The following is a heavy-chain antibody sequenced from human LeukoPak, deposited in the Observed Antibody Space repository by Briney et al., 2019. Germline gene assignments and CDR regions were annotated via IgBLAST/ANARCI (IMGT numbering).Heavy chain of an antibody. J-gene: IGHJ4*02. Sequence: GGSLRLSCAASGFTFSSYAMHWVRQAPGKGLEWVAVISYDGSNKYYADSVKGRFTISRDNSKNTLYLQMNSLRAEDTAVYYCAKSGLYRFDYWGQGTLVTVSS. CDR2: ISYDGSNK. CDR3: AKSGLYRFDY. CDR1: GFTFSSYA. V-gene: IGHV3-30*04. D-gene: IGHD2-2*02.